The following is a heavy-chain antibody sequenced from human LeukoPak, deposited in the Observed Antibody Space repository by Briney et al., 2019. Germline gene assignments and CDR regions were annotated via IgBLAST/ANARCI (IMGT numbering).Heavy chain of an antibody. CDR2: ISPGGDTP. Sequence: GGSLRPSCAASGFTISNNYIRWLRQAPGKGLEWVSGISPGGDTPYYADSVRGRFTISRDNSKNTMYLQMNSLRAEDTAVYYCAQDRAWIEFYFWGQGTLVTVSS. J-gene: IGHJ4*02. V-gene: IGHV3-23*01. D-gene: IGHD5-12*01. CDR3: AQDRAWIEFYF. CDR1: GFTISNNY.